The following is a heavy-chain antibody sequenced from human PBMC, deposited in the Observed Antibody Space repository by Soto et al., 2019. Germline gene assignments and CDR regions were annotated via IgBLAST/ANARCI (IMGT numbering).Heavy chain of an antibody. Sequence: GGSLRLSCAASGFTFSSYGMHWVRQAPGKGLEWVAVICYDGSNKYYADSVKDRFTISRDNSKNTLYLQMNSLRAEDTAVYYCAGAISGSYYYFDYWGQGTLVTVSS. CDR3: AGAISGSYYYFDY. J-gene: IGHJ4*02. V-gene: IGHV3-33*01. CDR1: GFTFSSYG. D-gene: IGHD1-26*01. CDR2: ICYDGSNK.